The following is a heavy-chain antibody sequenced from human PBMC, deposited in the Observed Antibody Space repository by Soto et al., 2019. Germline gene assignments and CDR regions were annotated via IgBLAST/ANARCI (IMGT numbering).Heavy chain of an antibody. V-gene: IGHV1-18*04. Sequence: ASVKVSCKASGYTFTSYGISWVRQAPGQGLEWMGWISSYNGNTNYAQKVQGRVTLTTDTSTSTTYMELRSLRSDDTALYYCARGPRYCSTTTCFSGVTWFDPWGQGTPVTVSS. D-gene: IGHD2-2*01. CDR1: GYTFTSYG. J-gene: IGHJ5*02. CDR3: ARGPRYCSTTTCFSGVTWFDP. CDR2: ISSYNGNT.